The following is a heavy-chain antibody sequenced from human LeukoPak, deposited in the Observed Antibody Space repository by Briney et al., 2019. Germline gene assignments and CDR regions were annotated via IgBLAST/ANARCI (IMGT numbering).Heavy chain of an antibody. CDR3: AIVGAAVTTFSWFDP. J-gene: IGHJ5*02. CDR1: GGTFSSYA. Sequence: SVKVSCKASGGTFSSYAISWVRQAPGQGLEWMGGIIPIFGTANYAQKFQGRVTITADESTSTAYMELSSLRSEDTAVYYCAIVGAAVTTFSWFDPWGQGTLVTVSS. CDR2: IIPIFGTA. D-gene: IGHD4-17*01. V-gene: IGHV1-69*13.